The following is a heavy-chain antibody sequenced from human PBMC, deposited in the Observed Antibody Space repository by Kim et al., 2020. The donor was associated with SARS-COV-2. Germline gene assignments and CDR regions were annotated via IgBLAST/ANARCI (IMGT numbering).Heavy chain of an antibody. CDR1: GFIFDDYA. J-gene: IGHJ6*02. Sequence: GGSLRLSCAASGFIFDDYAMHWVRQVPGKGLEWVSLIVRDSTRTNYADSVKGRFTISRDNSKNSLFLQMDRLRTEDSALYYCVKDHPSLDIWGQGTTVTVSS. CDR2: IVRDSTRT. V-gene: IGHV3-43*02. CDR3: VKDHPSLDI.